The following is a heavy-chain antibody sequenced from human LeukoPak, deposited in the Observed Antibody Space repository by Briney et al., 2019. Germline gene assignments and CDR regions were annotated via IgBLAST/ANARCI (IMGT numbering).Heavy chain of an antibody. CDR1: GGSFSGYY. V-gene: IGHV4-59*01. CDR2: IYYSGST. D-gene: IGHD1-26*01. J-gene: IGHJ4*02. CDR3: ARSRVGATTTSDY. Sequence: SETLSLTCAVYGGSFSGYYWSWIRQPPGKGLEWIGYIYYSGSTNYNPSLKSRVTISVDTSKNQFSLKLSSVTAADTAVYYCARSRVGATTTSDYWGQGTLVTVSS.